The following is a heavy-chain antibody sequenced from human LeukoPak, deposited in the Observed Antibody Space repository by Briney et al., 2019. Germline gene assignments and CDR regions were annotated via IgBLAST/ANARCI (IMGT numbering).Heavy chain of an antibody. V-gene: IGHV4-59*08. CDR1: GGSISSYY. J-gene: IGHJ4*02. CDR3: AGHHPRNTVDF. CDR2: ISDIGSI. Sequence: PSETLSLTCTVSGGSISSYYWSWIRQPPGKGLEWIAYISDIGSINYNPSLKSRVSISLDTSKNQFSLKLSSVTAADTAVYYCAGHHPRNTVDFWGQGTLVTVSS. D-gene: IGHD2-8*02.